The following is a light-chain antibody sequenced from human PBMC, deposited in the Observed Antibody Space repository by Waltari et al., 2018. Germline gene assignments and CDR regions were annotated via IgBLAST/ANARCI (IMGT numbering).Light chain of an antibody. J-gene: IGKJ2*03. CDR3: MQALRTPIS. V-gene: IGKV2-28*01. CDR1: QSLLHSIGYDY. CDR2: LGS. Sequence: DIVMTQSPLSLPVTPGEPASIPCRSSQSLLHSIGYDYLDWSLQKPGQSPQLLIYLGSNRASGVPDRFSGSGSGTDFTLKISRVEAEDVGVYYCMQALRTPISFGQGTKLEIK.